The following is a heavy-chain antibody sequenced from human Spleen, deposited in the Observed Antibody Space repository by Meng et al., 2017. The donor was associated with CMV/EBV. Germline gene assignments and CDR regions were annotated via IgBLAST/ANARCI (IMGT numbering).Heavy chain of an antibody. V-gene: IGHV3-7*01. Sequence: GESLKISCAASGFTFSNYWMTWVRQAPGKGLEWVANIMQDGSEKYYVDSVKGRFTISRDNVKNSLYLQMNSLRAEDTAVYYCAREARFLDYPRGYYYGLDVWGQGTTVTVSS. CDR1: GFTFSNYW. CDR3: AREARFLDYPRGYYYGLDV. CDR2: IMQDGSEK. J-gene: IGHJ6*02. D-gene: IGHD3/OR15-3a*01.